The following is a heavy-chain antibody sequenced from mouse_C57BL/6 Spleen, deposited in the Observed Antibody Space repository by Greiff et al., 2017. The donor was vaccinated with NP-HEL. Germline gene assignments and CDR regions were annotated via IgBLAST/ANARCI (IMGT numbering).Heavy chain of an antibody. J-gene: IGHJ3*01. D-gene: IGHD3-2*02. V-gene: IGHV1-22*01. CDR2: INPNNGGT. CDR1: GYTFTDYN. Sequence: EVQLQQSGPELVKPGASVKMSCKASGYTFTDYNMHWVKQSHGKSLEWIGYINPNNGGTSYNQKFKGKATLTVNKSSSTAYMELRRLTSEDSAVYYWARVGDSSGYVRLAYWGQGTLVTVSA. CDR3: ARVGDSSGYVRLAY.